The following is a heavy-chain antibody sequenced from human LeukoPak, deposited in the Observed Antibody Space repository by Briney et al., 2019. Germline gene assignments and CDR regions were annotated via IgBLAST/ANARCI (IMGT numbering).Heavy chain of an antibody. CDR3: AKDFVVVPGNVNYFDY. CDR1: GFTFSNDG. CDR2: IQYNGSNK. D-gene: IGHD2-21*02. V-gene: IGHV3-30*02. J-gene: IGHJ4*02. Sequence: GGSLRLSCAASGFTFSNDGMHWVRQAPGKGLRWGAFIQYNGSNKYYVDSVKGRFTVSRDNSKNTLYVQMKSLRAEDTAVYYCAKDFVVVPGNVNYFDYWGQGTLVTVSS.